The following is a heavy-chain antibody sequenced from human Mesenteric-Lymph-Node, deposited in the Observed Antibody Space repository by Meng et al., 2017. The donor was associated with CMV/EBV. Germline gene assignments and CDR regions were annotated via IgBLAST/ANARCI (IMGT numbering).Heavy chain of an antibody. J-gene: IGHJ4*02. CDR1: GASINSYY. CDR3: ARYSSSFYYLEY. CDR2: MYHSGYT. V-gene: IGHV4-59*08. D-gene: IGHD2-2*01. Sequence: GPLRLSCTVSGASINSYYWSWIRQPPGKGLEWIGGMYHSGYTYYNPSLKNRVTILVATSKNHFSLEMTSVTAADTAVYYCARYSSSFYYLEYWGPGTLVTVSS.